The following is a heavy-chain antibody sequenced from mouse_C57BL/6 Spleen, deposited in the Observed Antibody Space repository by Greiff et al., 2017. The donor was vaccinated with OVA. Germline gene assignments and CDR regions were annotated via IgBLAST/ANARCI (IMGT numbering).Heavy chain of an antibody. D-gene: IGHD2-3*01. CDR3: ARYDAYSVPRFDY. Sequence: QVQLQQSGAELVRPGTSVKVSCKASGYAFTNYLIEWVKQRPGQGLEWIGVINPGSGGTNYNEKFKGKATLTADKSSSTAYMQLSSLTSEDSAVYFCARYDAYSVPRFDYWGQGTTLTVSS. CDR1: GYAFTNYL. CDR2: INPGSGGT. J-gene: IGHJ2*01. V-gene: IGHV1-54*01.